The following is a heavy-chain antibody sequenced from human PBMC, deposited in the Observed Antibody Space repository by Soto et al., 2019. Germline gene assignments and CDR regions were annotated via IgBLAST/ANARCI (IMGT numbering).Heavy chain of an antibody. Sequence: ASVKVSCKASGYTFTAYYIHWVRQAPGQGLEWMGVINPNSGGTNYAQKFQGWVTMTRDTSISTAYIEVSRMTSDDTAVYYCARARTTVRRGVQDYYYGMDVWGQGITVTVSS. CDR2: INPNSGGT. CDR3: ARARTTVRRGVQDYYYGMDV. V-gene: IGHV1-2*04. CDR1: GYTFTAYY. J-gene: IGHJ6*02. D-gene: IGHD4-4*01.